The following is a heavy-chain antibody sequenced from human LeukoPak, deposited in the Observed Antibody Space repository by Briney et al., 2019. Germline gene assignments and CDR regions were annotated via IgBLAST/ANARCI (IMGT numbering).Heavy chain of an antibody. D-gene: IGHD3-22*01. CDR1: GFIFSDYY. J-gene: IGHJ3*02. CDR3: ARAKFDSSGYYYRGFDI. CDR2: ITDSGSKV. Sequence: GGSLRLSCAASGFIFSDYYMGWIRQAPGRGLEWISYITDSGSKVYYTDSVKGRFIMSRDNAKKSLYLQMNNLRAEDTAVYYCARAKFDSSGYYYRGFDIWGQGTMVTVSS. V-gene: IGHV3-11*04.